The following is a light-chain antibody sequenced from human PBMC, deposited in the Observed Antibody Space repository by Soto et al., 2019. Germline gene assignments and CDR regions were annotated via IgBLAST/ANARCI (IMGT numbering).Light chain of an antibody. CDR2: DVS. CDR1: SSDVAGYNY. Sequence: VLTQPRSVSGSPGQSVTISCTGTSSDVAGYNYVSWYQHHPGKAPKLMIYDVSKRPSGVPDRFSGSKSGNTASLTISGLQAEDEADYYCCSYAGTYTFLFGGGTKLTVL. V-gene: IGLV2-11*01. CDR3: CSYAGTYTFL. J-gene: IGLJ2*01.